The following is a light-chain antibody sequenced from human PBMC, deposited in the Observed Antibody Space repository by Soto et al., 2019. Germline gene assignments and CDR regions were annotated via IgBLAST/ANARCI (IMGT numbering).Light chain of an antibody. V-gene: IGLV2-14*01. CDR1: SSDVGGYNH. CDR3: SSYASSSSYA. Sequence: QSVLTQPASVSGSPGQSITISCTGTSSDVGGYNHVSWYQQHPGKAPKLIMFEVRNRPSGVSDRFSASKSGNTASLTISGLQTEDEAVYYCSSYASSSSYAFGTGTKVTVL. J-gene: IGLJ1*01. CDR2: EVR.